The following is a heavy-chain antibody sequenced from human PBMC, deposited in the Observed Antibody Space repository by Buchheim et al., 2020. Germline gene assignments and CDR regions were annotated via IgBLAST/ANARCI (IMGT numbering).Heavy chain of an antibody. D-gene: IGHD3-10*01. CDR1: SGSFSGFY. CDR3: ARGECGELED. CDR2: VDHRGRT. J-gene: IGHJ1*01. Sequence: QVQLQQGGAGLVKPSETLSLTCGVYSGSFSGFYWTWIRQPPGRGLEWIGEVDHRGRTNYNPSLKSRVTLTTNTSKKQFSLRMDSVAAADSDVYFSARGECGELEDWGQGTL. V-gene: IGHV4-34*01.